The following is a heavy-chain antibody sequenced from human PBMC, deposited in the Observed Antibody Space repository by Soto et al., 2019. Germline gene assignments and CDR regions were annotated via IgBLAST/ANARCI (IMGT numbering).Heavy chain of an antibody. J-gene: IGHJ4*02. CDR3: ARGGCSGGSCPFDY. CDR1: GGSISSGY. Sequence: PSETLSLTCAVSGGSISSGYWTWIRQPPGKGLEWIGYIYYGGSTNYNPSLKSRVTISVDTSKNQFSLKLSSVTAADTAVYYCARGGCSGGSCPFDYWGQGTLVTVSS. CDR2: IYYGGST. D-gene: IGHD2-15*01. V-gene: IGHV4-59*12.